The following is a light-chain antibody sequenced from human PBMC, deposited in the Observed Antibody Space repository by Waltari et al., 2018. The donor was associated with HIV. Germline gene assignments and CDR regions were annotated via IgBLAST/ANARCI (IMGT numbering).Light chain of an antibody. V-gene: IGLV2-18*02. CDR1: SSDVGSYNR. CDR3: NSYTSSDSFV. J-gene: IGLJ1*01. Sequence: QPALTQPPSVSGSPGQSVTISCTGTSSDVGSYNRVSWYQQFPGTPPKLWIYEVGNRPAGGPDLFSWSKSGNTASLTISWLQAEDEADYYCNSYTSSDSFVFGTGTKVNVL. CDR2: EVG.